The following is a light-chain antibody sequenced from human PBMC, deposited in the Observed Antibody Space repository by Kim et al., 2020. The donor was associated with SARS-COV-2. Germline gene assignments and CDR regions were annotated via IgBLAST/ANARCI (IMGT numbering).Light chain of an antibody. CDR1: SLRSYY. Sequence: SELTQDPAVSVALGQTVRITCQGDSLRSYYATWYQQKPGQAPIVVIYGKNNRPSGIPDRFSGSSSGNTASLTITGTQAGDEADYYCNSRDSNDNVVFGGGTQLTV. CDR3: NSRDSNDNVV. V-gene: IGLV3-19*01. CDR2: GKN. J-gene: IGLJ2*01.